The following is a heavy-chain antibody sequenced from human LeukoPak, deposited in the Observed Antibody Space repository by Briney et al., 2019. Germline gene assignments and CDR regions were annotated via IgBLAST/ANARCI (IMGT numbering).Heavy chain of an antibody. J-gene: IGHJ3*02. CDR2: ISSSSSYI. V-gene: IGHV3-21*01. CDR1: GFSFSTYA. Sequence: GGSLRLSCAASGFSFSTYALNWVRQAPGKGLEWVSSISSSSSYIYYADSVKGRFTISRDNAKNSLYLQMNSLRAEDTAVYYCARYSSSTDAFDIWGQGTMVTVSS. D-gene: IGHD6-13*01. CDR3: ARYSSSTDAFDI.